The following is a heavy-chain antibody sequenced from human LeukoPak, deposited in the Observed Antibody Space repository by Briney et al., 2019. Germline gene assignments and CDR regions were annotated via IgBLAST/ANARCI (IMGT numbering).Heavy chain of an antibody. V-gene: IGHV4-34*01. CDR1: GGSFSGYY. D-gene: IGHD3-10*01. J-gene: IGHJ4*02. CDR2: INHSGST. CDR3: ARGSTLWDYYGLGSYLY. Sequence: SETLSLTCAVYGGSFSGYYWSWIRQPPGKGLEWIGEINHSGSTNYNPSLKSRVTISVDTSKNQFSLKLSSVTAADTAVYYCARGSTLWDYYGLGSYLYWGQGTLVSVSS.